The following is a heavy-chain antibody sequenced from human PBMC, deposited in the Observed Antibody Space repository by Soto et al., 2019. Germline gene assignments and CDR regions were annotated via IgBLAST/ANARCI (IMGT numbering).Heavy chain of an antibody. D-gene: IGHD3-16*01. Sequence: QVQLVQSGPEVKRPGASMKVSCQASGYTFSSYGICWVRQAPGQGLEWMGWISGYNGNTKHALKFLGRVTLTTDTSTSTAYMELRSLRSDDTAVFYCARALGGDQVYYFDSWGQGTLVTVSS. CDR3: ARALGGDQVYYFDS. CDR1: GYTFSSYG. CDR2: ISGYNGNT. J-gene: IGHJ4*02. V-gene: IGHV1-18*01.